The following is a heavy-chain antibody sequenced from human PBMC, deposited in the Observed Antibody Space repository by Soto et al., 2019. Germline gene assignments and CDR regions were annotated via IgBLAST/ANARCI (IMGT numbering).Heavy chain of an antibody. J-gene: IGHJ5*02. CDR1: GGSFSGYY. Sequence: QVQLQQWGAGLLKPSETLSLTCAVYGGSFSGYYWSWIRQPPGKGLEWIGEINHSGSTNYNPSLKSRVTISVDTSKNQFTLKLSSVIAADTAVYYCARGRLRGYCSSTSCYRLSWFDPWGQGTLVTVSS. CDR2: INHSGST. D-gene: IGHD2-2*01. V-gene: IGHV4-34*01. CDR3: ARGRLRGYCSSTSCYRLSWFDP.